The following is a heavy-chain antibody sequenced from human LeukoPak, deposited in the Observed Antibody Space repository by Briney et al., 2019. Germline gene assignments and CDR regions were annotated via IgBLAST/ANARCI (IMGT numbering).Heavy chain of an antibody. D-gene: IGHD2-15*01. V-gene: IGHV1-69*05. J-gene: IGHJ5*02. CDR1: GGTFSSYA. CDR3: ARDRVVVAATRRGYNWFDP. Sequence: SVKVSCKASGGTFSSYAISWVRQAPGQGLEWMGGLIPIFGTANYAQKFQGRVTMTRDTSTSTVYMELSSLRSEDTAVYYCARDRVVVAATRRGYNWFDPWGQGTLVTVSS. CDR2: LIPIFGTA.